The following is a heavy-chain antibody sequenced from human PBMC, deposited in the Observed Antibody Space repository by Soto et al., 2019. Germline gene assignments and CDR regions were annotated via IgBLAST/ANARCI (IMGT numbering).Heavy chain of an antibody. D-gene: IGHD1-20*01. J-gene: IGHJ6*02. V-gene: IGHV4-39*01. CDR2: IYYSGST. CDR1: GASINSCGYY. Sequence: SETLSITSTFTGASINSCGYYWGWIRQPPGKGLEWIGSIYYSGSTYYNPSLKSRVTISVDTSKNQFSLKLSSVTAADTAVYYCSISRVPAGGGGMDVWGQGTTVTVSS. CDR3: SISRVPAGGGGMDV.